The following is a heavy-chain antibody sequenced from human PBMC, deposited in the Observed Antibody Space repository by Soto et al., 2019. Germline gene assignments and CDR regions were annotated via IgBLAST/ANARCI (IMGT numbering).Heavy chain of an antibody. CDR2: ISSSSSTI. CDR3: ARDSGYSYGPLDY. J-gene: IGHJ4*02. V-gene: IGHV3-48*01. Sequence: PGGSLRLSCAASGFTFSSYSMNWVRQAPGKGLEWVSYISSSSSTIYYADSVKGRFTISRDNAKNSLYLQMNSLRAEDTAVYYCARDSGYSYGPLDYWGQGTLVTVPQ. CDR1: GFTFSSYS. D-gene: IGHD5-18*01.